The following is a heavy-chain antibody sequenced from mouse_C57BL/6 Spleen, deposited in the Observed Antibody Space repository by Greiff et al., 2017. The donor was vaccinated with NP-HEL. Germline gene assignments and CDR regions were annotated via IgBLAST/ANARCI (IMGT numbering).Heavy chain of an antibody. J-gene: IGHJ2*01. D-gene: IGHD2-3*01. V-gene: IGHV5-17*01. CDR2: ISSGSSTI. CDR3: ARPFYDGYYTTDY. CDR1: GFTFSDYG. Sequence: VQRVESGGGLVKPGGSLKLSCAASGFTFSDYGLHWVRQAPEKGLEWVAYISSGSSTIYYADTVKGRFTISRDNAKNTLFLQMTSLRSEDTAMYYCARPFYDGYYTTDYWGQGTTLTVSS.